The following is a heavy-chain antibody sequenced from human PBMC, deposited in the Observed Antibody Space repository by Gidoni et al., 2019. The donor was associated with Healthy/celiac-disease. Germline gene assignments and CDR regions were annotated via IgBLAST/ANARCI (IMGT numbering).Heavy chain of an antibody. CDR2: INHSGST. V-gene: IGHV4-34*01. J-gene: IGHJ5*02. CDR1: GGSFSGYY. CDR3: ARGQKGRITMVRGVIPRLVWFDP. Sequence: QVQLQQWGAGLLKPAETLSPTCAVYGGSFSGYYWSWIGQPPGKGLEWIGEINHSGSTNYNPSLKSRVTISVDTSKNQFSLKLSSVTAADTAVYYCARGQKGRITMVRGVIPRLVWFDPWGQGTLVTVSS. D-gene: IGHD3-10*01.